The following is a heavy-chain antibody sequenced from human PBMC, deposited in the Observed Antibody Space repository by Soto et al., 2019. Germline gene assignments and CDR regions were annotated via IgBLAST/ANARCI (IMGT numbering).Heavy chain of an antibody. V-gene: IGHV3-23*01. Sequence: EVQLLESGGDLVQPGGSLRLSCAASGFPFSIYAMSWVRQAPGKGLEWVSAIGGSGADTYYAVSLKGRFTISRDNSKNTLYLQMNSLRAEDTAVYYCARDCWMTAAGHEDYWGQGTLVTVSS. CDR1: GFPFSIYA. CDR3: ARDCWMTAAGHEDY. CDR2: IGGSGADT. D-gene: IGHD6-13*01. J-gene: IGHJ4*02.